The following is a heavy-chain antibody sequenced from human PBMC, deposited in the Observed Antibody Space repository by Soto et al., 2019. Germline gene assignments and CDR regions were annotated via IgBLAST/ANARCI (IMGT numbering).Heavy chain of an antibody. Sequence: PSETLSLTCTVSGGSISSSSYYWGWIRQPPGKGLEWIGSIYYSGSTYYNPSLKSRVTISVDTSKNQFSLKLSSVTAADTAVYYCARHLTLFDPWGQGTLVTVS. CDR3: ARHLTLFDP. V-gene: IGHV4-39*01. CDR1: GGSISSSSYY. J-gene: IGHJ5*02. CDR2: IYYSGST.